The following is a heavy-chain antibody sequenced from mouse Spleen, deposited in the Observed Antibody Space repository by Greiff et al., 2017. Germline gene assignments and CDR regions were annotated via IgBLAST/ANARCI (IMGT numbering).Heavy chain of an antibody. D-gene: IGHD1-2*01. V-gene: IGHV1-55*01. J-gene: IGHJ2*01. CDR2: IYPGSGST. CDR1: GYTFTSYW. CDR3: ARRGVGLLRPGY. Sequence: QVQLQQPGAELVKPGASVKMSCKASGYTFTSYWITWVKQRPVQGLEWIGDIYPGSGSTNYNEKFKSKATLTVDTSSSTAYMQLSSLTSEDSAVYYCARRGVGLLRPGYWGQGTTLTVSS.